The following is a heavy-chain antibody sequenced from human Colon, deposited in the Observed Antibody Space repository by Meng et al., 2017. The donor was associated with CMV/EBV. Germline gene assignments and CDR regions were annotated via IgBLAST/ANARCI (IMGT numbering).Heavy chain of an antibody. CDR1: EFTFSSYW. CDR3: TRDNGGYYSSYSYYGMDV. J-gene: IGHJ6*02. Sequence: GESLKISCVASEFTFSSYWMNWVRQAPGKGLEWVANIKQDGSEKYYVSSVEGRFTISRDNAKNALYLQMNSLRAEDTAVYYCTRDNGGYYSSYSYYGMDVWGQGTTVTVSS. V-gene: IGHV3-7*01. CDR2: IKQDGSEK. D-gene: IGHD3-3*01.